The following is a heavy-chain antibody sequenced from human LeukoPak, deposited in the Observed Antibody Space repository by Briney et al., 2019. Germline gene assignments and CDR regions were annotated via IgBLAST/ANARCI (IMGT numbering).Heavy chain of an antibody. Sequence: GGSLRLSCAASGFTFNGYWMSWVRQAPGKGLEWVAFRRYDGSNKYYADSVKGRFTISRDNSKNTLYLQMNSLRAEDTAVYYCAKDRNGRWNYDYYYYYMDVWGKGTTVTVSS. V-gene: IGHV3-30*02. CDR3: AKDRNGRWNYDYYYYYMDV. J-gene: IGHJ6*03. CDR1: GFTFNGYW. D-gene: IGHD1-7*01. CDR2: RRYDGSNK.